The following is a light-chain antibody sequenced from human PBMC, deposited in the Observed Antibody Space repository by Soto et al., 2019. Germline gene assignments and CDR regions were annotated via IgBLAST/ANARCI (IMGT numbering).Light chain of an antibody. CDR1: SSNIGSNT. CDR2: SDT. CDR3: AAWDDRLNGAL. Sequence: QAVVTQPPSASGTPGQRGTMSCSGGSSNIGSNTVSWYQHLPGTAPQLLIYSDTQRASGVADRFSGSKSGTSASLAISGLQSDDEADYYCAAWDDRLNGALFGTGTKLTVL. J-gene: IGLJ1*01. V-gene: IGLV1-44*01.